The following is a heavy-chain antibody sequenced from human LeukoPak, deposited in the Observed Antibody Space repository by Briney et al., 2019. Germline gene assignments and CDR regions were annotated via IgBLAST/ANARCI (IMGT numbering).Heavy chain of an antibody. Sequence: SETLSLTCAVYGGSFSGYYWSWIRQPPGKGLEWIGEINHSGSTNYNPSLKSRVTISVDTSKNQFSLKLSSVTAADTAVYYCAGGGGTIRQLLTGIDYWGQGALVTVSS. V-gene: IGHV4-34*01. CDR1: GGSFSGYY. D-gene: IGHD2-2*01. CDR3: AGGGGTIRQLLTGIDY. CDR2: INHSGST. J-gene: IGHJ4*02.